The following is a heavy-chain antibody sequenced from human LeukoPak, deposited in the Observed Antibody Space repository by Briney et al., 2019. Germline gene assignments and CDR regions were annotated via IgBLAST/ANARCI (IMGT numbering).Heavy chain of an antibody. Sequence: GGSLRLSCAGSGFTFSSYWLNWVRQAPGKGLEWVANINRDGGETYCVDSVEGRLTISRDNAKNSLSLQMNSLRAEDTAVYYWARGSSNGFYVWGQGTMVTVSA. CDR2: INRDGGET. V-gene: IGHV3-7*05. J-gene: IGHJ3*01. D-gene: IGHD3-10*01. CDR1: GFTFSSYW. CDR3: ARGSSNGFYV.